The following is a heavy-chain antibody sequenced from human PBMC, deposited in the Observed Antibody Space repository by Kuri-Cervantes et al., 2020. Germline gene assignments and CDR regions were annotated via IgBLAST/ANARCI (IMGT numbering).Heavy chain of an antibody. CDR2: IGTAGDT. Sequence: GGSLRLSCAASGFTFSSYDMHWVRQATGKGLEWVSAIGTAGDTYYPGSVKGRFTISRDNSKNTLYLQMNSLRAEDTAVYYCAKDQVRQQLDSYGMDVWGQGTTVTVSS. J-gene: IGHJ6*02. D-gene: IGHD6-13*01. CDR1: GFTFSSYD. V-gene: IGHV3-13*01. CDR3: AKDQVRQQLDSYGMDV.